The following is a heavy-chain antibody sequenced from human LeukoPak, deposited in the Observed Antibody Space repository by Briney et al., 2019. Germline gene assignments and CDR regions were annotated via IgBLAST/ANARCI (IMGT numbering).Heavy chain of an antibody. CDR3: ARETTNNYYDSSGYYGN. V-gene: IGHV3-66*01. CDR1: GFTVSSNY. J-gene: IGHJ4*02. Sequence: GGSLRLSCAASGFTVSSNYMSWVRQAPGQGLEWVSVIYSGGSTYYADSVKGRFTISRDNSKNTLYLQMNSLRAEDTAVYYCARETTNNYYDSSGYYGNWGQGTLVTVSS. D-gene: IGHD3-22*01. CDR2: IYSGGST.